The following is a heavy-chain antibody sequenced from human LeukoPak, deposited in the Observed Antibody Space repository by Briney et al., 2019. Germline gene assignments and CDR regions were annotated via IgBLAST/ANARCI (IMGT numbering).Heavy chain of an antibody. CDR2: INPNSGGT. Sequence: GASVKVSCKASGYTFTGYYMHWVRQAPGQGLEWMGWINPNSGGTNYAQKFQGRVTMTRDTSISTAYMELSRLRSDDTAVYYCARRDPPTYYYGSGSYPFDPWGQGTQVTVSS. D-gene: IGHD3-10*01. CDR1: GYTFTGYY. V-gene: IGHV1-2*02. CDR3: ARRDPPTYYYGSGSYPFDP. J-gene: IGHJ5*02.